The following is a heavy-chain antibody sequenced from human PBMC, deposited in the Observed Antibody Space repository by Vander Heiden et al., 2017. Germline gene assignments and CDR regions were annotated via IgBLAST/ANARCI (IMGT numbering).Heavy chain of an antibody. V-gene: IGHV4-59*01. D-gene: IGHD1-26*01. J-gene: IGHJ4*02. CDR3: ARAHSGSYRYFDY. Sequence: GGSISSYYWSWIRQPPGKGLEWIGYIYYSGSTNYNPSLKSRVTISVDTSKNQFSLKLSSVTAADPAVYYCARAHSGSYRYFDYWGQGTLVTVSS. CDR2: IYYSGST. CDR1: GGSISSYY.